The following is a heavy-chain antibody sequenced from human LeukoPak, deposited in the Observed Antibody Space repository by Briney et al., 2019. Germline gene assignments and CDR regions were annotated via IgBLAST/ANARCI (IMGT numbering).Heavy chain of an antibody. Sequence: PSETLSLTCAVYGGSFSGYYWSWIRQPPGKGLEWIGEINHSGSTNYNPSLKSRVTISVDTSKNQFSLKLSSVTAADTAVYYCARGRPAGSLRPPNYWGQGTLVTVSS. J-gene: IGHJ4*02. D-gene: IGHD3-3*01. V-gene: IGHV4-34*01. CDR3: ARGRPAGSLRPPNY. CDR2: INHSGST. CDR1: GGSFSGYY.